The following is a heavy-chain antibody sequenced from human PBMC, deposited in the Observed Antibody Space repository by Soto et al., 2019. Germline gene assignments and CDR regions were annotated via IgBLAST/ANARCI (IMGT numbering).Heavy chain of an antibody. CDR1: GGSISSGDYY. CDR2: IYYSGST. V-gene: IGHV4-30-4*01. Sequence: PSETLSLTCTVSGGSISSGDYYWSWIRQPPGKGLEWIGYIYYSGSTYYNPSLKSRVTISLDTSKNQFSLKLNSLTAADTAVYYCARKYSSSWYDDWGQGALVTVSS. J-gene: IGHJ4*02. CDR3: ARKYSSSWYDD. D-gene: IGHD6-13*01.